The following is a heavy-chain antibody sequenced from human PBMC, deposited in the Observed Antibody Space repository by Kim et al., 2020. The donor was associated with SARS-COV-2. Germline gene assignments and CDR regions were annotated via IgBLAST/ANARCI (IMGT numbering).Heavy chain of an antibody. CDR3: ARYGGGWFDP. D-gene: IGHD2-15*01. V-gene: IGHV4-38-2*02. CDR2: IYHSGST. Sequence: SETLSLTCTVSGYSISSGYYWGWIRQPPGKGLEWIGSIYHSGSTYYNPSLKSRVTISVDTSKNQFSLKLSSVTAADTAVYYCARYGGGWFDPWGQGTLVTVSS. CDR1: GYSISSGYY. J-gene: IGHJ5*02.